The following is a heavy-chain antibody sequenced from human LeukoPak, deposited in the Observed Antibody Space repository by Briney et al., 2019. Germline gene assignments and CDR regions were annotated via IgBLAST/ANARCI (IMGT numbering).Heavy chain of an antibody. V-gene: IGHV3-49*04. CDR2: IKSKVFGGTT. D-gene: IGHD6-19*01. CDR3: ARDPVAVSGSSYYYYGMDV. Sequence: GGSLRLSCTASGFTFGDYAMSWVRQAPGKGLEWVGFIKSKVFGGTTEYAASVKGRFTISRDDSKSIAYLHMNSLKTEDTALYYCARDPVAVSGSSYYYYGMDVWGQGTTVTVSS. CDR1: GFTFGDYA. J-gene: IGHJ6*02.